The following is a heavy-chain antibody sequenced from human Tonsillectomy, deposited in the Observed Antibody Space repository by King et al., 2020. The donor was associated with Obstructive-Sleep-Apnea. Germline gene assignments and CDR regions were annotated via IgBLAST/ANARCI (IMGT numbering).Heavy chain of an antibody. V-gene: IGHV3-74*02. CDR1: GFTFSSYW. J-gene: IGHJ6*02. Sequence: EQLVQSGGGLVQPGGSLRLSCAASGFTFSSYWMHWVRQAPGKGLVWVLRINSDGSSTSYADSVKGRFTISRDNAKNTLYLQMNSLRAEDTAVYYCARAGYYYGMDVWGQGTTVTVSS. CDR3: ARAGYYYGMDV. CDR2: INSDGSST.